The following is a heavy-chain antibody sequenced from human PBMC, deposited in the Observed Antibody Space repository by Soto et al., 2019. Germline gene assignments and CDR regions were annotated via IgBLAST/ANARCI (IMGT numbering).Heavy chain of an antibody. CDR1: GFTFSSYA. CDR3: ARRNSGWYFDL. D-gene: IGHD4-4*01. CDR2: NSGSGDST. V-gene: IGHV3-23*01. Sequence: EVQLLESGGGLVQPGGSLRLSCAASGFTFSSYAMNWVRQAPGKGLEWVSANSGSGDSTYYADSVKGRFTISRDNSKNTLYLQMNSLRAEDTAVYYCARRNSGWYFDLWGRGTLVTVSS. J-gene: IGHJ2*01.